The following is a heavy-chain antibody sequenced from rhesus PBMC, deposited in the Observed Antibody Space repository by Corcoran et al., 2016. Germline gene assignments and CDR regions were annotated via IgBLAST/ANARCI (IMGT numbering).Heavy chain of an antibody. CDR2: ITYTAVTT. CDR3: AKGSDYAGY. CDR1: GFTFSDYG. V-gene: IGHV3S5*01. Sequence: VQLVETGGGLVQPGGSLRLPCAASGFTFSDYGMSWVRQAPGKGLEWVSGITYTAVTTYYADSVKGRFTISRDNSKNTLSLQMNSLRVEDTAVYYCAKGSDYAGYWGQGVLVTVS. J-gene: IGHJ4*01.